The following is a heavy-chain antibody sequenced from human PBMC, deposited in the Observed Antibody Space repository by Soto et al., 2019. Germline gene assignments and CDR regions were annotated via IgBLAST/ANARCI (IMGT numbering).Heavy chain of an antibody. D-gene: IGHD1-7*01. CDR1: GYSFTSYW. J-gene: IGHJ4*02. CDR2: IYPGDSDT. CDR3: ARHVGLELQGGYYFDY. Sequence: PGESLKISCKGSGYSFTSYWIGWVRQMPGKGLEWMGIIYPGDSDTRYSPSFQGQVTISADKSISTAYLQWSSLKASDTAMYYCARHVGLELQGGYYFDYWGQGTLVTVSS. V-gene: IGHV5-51*01.